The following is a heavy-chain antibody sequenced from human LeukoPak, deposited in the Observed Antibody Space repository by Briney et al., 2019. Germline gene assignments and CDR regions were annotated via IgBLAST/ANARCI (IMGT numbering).Heavy chain of an antibody. CDR3: AKVTATMAATGDY. V-gene: IGHV3-23*01. CDR2: ISGSGGST. Sequence: GGSLRLSCVVSGFIFNNYDMSWVRQAPGKGLDWVSGISGSGGSTYYADSVKGRFTISRDNSKNTLYLQMNSLRVEDTAIYYCAKVTATMAATGDYWGQGTLVTVSS. D-gene: IGHD2-15*01. J-gene: IGHJ4*02. CDR1: GFIFNNYD.